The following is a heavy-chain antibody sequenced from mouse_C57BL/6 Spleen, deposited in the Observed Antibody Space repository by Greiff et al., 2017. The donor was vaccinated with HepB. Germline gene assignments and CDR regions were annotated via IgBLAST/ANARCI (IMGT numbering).Heavy chain of an antibody. CDR1: GFSLTSYG. Sequence: VKLLESGPGLVQPSQSLSITCTVSGFSLTSYGVHWVRQSPGKGLEWLGVIWRGGSTDYNAAFMSRLSITKDNSKSQVFFKMNSLQADDTAIYYCAKKSNYPYYYAMDYWGQGTSVTVSS. J-gene: IGHJ4*01. CDR2: IWRGGST. CDR3: AKKSNYPYYYAMDY. D-gene: IGHD2-5*01. V-gene: IGHV2-5*01.